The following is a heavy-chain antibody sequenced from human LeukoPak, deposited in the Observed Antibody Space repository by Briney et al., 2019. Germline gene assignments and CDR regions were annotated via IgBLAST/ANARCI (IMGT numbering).Heavy chain of an antibody. CDR2: IYHSGNT. D-gene: IGHD3-3*02. V-gene: IGHV4-4*02. Sequence: SETLSLTCTVSGGSISTTNWWSWVRQPPGKGLEWIGEIYHSGNTNYNPSLKSRVTISVDKSKNQFSLKLNSVTAADTAVYYCARVAPPWYFDLWGRGTLVTVSS. CDR3: ARVAPPWYFDL. J-gene: IGHJ2*01. CDR1: GGSISTTNW.